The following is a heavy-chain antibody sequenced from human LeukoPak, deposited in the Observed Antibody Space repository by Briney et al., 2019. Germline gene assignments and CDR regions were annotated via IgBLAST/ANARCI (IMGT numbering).Heavy chain of an antibody. CDR1: GFTFSSYA. V-gene: IGHV3-23*01. CDR3: AKATATNYYGSGSYYY. Sequence: GGSLRLPCAASGFTFSSYAMSWVRQAPGKGLEWVSAISGSGGSTYYADSVKGRFTISRDNSKNTLYLQMNSLRAEDTAVYYCAKATATNYYGSGSYYYWGQGTLVTVSS. CDR2: ISGSGGST. J-gene: IGHJ4*02. D-gene: IGHD3-10*01.